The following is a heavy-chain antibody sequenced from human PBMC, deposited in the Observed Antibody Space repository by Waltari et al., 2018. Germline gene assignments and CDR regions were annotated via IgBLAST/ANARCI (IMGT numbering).Heavy chain of an antibody. D-gene: IGHD6-13*01. CDR2: FDPEDGET. J-gene: IGHJ6*02. CDR1: GYTLTELS. Sequence: QVQLVQSGAEVKKPGASVKVSCKVSGYTLTELSMHWVRQAPGKGLERMGGFDPEDGETIYAQKFQGRVTMTEETSTDTAYMELSSLRSEDTAVYYCATGIAAAGTYYYYYGMDVWAKGPRSPSP. CDR3: ATGIAAAGTYYYYYGMDV. V-gene: IGHV1-24*01.